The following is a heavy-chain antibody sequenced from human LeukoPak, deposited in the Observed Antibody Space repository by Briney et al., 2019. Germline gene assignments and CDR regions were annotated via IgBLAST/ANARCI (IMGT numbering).Heavy chain of an antibody. Sequence: PSGTLSLTCAVSGGSISSSNWWSWVRQPPGKGLEWIGEIYHSGSTNYNPSLKSRVTILEDKSKNQFSLKMSSVTAADTAVYYCARLSLKVLEWSPTKGKETHYFDYWGQGTLVTVSS. J-gene: IGHJ4*02. CDR1: GGSISSSNW. D-gene: IGHD3-3*01. V-gene: IGHV4-4*02. CDR2: IYHSGST. CDR3: ARLSLKVLEWSPTKGKETHYFDY.